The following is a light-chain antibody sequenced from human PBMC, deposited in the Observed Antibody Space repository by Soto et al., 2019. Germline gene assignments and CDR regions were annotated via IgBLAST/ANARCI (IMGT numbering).Light chain of an antibody. J-gene: IGKJ2*01. V-gene: IGKV3-15*01. Sequence: EIVMTQSPVTLSVSPGERATLSCRASHSVRNNLAWYQQKPGQAPRLLIYGASTRATGIPARFSGSGSGTDFTLTLSSLQSEDFAVSVWQQYTDWPPEHTFGQGTKLEIK. CDR1: HSVRNN. CDR2: GAS. CDR3: QQYTDWPPEHT.